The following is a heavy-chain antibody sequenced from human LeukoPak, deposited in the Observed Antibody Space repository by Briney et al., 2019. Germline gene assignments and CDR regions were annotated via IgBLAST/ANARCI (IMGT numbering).Heavy chain of an antibody. CDR3: ARDWVDITYYGMDV. CDR1: GYTFTGYY. Sequence: ASVKVSCKASGYTFTGYYMHWVRQAPGQGLEWMGWINPNSGGTNYAQKFQGRVTMTRDTSISIAYMELSRLRSDDTAVYYCARDWVDITYYGMDVWGQGTTVTVSS. D-gene: IGHD3-9*01. CDR2: INPNSGGT. V-gene: IGHV1-2*02. J-gene: IGHJ6*02.